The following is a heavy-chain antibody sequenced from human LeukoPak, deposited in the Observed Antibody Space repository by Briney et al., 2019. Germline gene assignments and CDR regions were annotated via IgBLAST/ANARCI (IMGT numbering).Heavy chain of an antibody. CDR3: ARDHDYDYVWGSYGGKNAFDI. CDR1: GGSFSDYY. Sequence: SETLSLTCAVYGGSFSDYYWTWIRQPPGKGLEWIGEIYHSGSTNYNPSLKSRVTISVDTSKNQFSLKLTSVTAADTAVYSCARDHDYDYVWGSYGGKNAFDIWGQGTMVTVSS. V-gene: IGHV4-34*01. D-gene: IGHD3-16*01. J-gene: IGHJ3*02. CDR2: IYHSGST.